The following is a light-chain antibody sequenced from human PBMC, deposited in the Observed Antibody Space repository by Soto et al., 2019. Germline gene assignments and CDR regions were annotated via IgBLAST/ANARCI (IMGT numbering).Light chain of an antibody. J-gene: IGLJ1*01. V-gene: IGLV2-23*02. CDR2: EVR. CDR1: SSDVGGYNL. CDR3: CAYAGSSTYV. Sequence: QSALAQPASVSGSPGQSITISCTGTSSDVGGYNLVSWYQQHPGAAPKLMIYEVRKRPSGFSNRFSGPKSGNTASLTISRLQAEDEADYYCCAYAGSSTYVFGPGTKVTVL.